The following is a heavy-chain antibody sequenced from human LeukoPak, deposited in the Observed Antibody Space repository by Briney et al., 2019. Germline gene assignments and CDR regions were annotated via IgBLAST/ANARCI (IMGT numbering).Heavy chain of an antibody. D-gene: IGHD1-26*01. CDR2: MDKHGFGK. V-gene: IGHV3-7*01. CDR1: GFTFSTSW. CDR3: ARDAGWGYYDL. Sequence: PGGSLRLSCVASGFTFSTSWVTWVRQAPGKGLEWVANMDKHGFGKYYEDSVRGRFAISRDYASNSVFLQMDSLRAEDTSVYYCARDAGWGYYDLWGQGTPVTVSS. J-gene: IGHJ4*02.